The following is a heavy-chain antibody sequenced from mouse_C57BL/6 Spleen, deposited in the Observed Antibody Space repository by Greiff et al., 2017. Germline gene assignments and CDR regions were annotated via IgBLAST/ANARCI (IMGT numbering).Heavy chain of an antibody. D-gene: IGHD1-1*01. CDR3: TTRYVPAWFAY. CDR2: IDPETGGT. CDR1: GYTFTDYE. V-gene: IGHV1-15*01. Sequence: VKLVESGAELVRPGASVTLSCKASGYTFTDYEMHWVKQTPVHGLEWIGAIDPETGGTAYNQKFKGKAILTADKSSSTAYMELRSLTSEDSAVYYCTTRYVPAWFAYWGQGTLVTVSA. J-gene: IGHJ3*01.